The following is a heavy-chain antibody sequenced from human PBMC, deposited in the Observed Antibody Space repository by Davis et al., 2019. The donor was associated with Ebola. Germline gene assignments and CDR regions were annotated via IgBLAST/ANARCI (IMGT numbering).Heavy chain of an antibody. V-gene: IGHV1-46*01. CDR1: GYTFTNYY. Sequence: AASVKVSCKAFGYTFTNYYVHWVRLAPGQRLEWMGVLNPSAGYTNYAQRFQDRVTITRDTSTSTVYLEVRRLKSDDTAVYYCARDGPDYYGLDVWGQGTAVTVAS. CDR2: LNPSAGYT. CDR3: ARDGPDYYGLDV. J-gene: IGHJ6*02.